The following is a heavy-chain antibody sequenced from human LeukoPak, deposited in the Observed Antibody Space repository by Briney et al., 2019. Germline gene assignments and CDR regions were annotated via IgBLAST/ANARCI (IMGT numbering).Heavy chain of an antibody. Sequence: SETLSLTCAVYGGSFSGYYWSWLRQPPGKGLEWVGEINHSGSTNYNPSLKSRVTISVDTSKNQFSLKLSSVTAADTAVDYCASRDVDIVATTTKFDYWGQGTLVTVSS. CDR2: INHSGST. CDR1: GGSFSGYY. CDR3: ASRDVDIVATTTKFDY. D-gene: IGHD5-12*01. V-gene: IGHV4-34*01. J-gene: IGHJ4*02.